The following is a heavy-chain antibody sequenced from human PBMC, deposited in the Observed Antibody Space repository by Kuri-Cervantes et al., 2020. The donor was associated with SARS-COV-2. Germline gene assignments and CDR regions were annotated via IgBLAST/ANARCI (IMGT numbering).Heavy chain of an antibody. J-gene: IGHJ4*02. CDR2: IYHSGST. D-gene: IGHD6-13*01. CDR3: AREDSSSWLYSYDY. V-gene: IGHV4-39*07. CDR1: GASISRSTYY. Sequence: SETLSLTCTVSGASISRSTYYWGWIRQPPGKGLEWIGSIYHSGSTYYNPSLKSRVTISVDTSKNQFSLKLSSVTAADTAVYYCAREDSSSWLYSYDYWGQGTLVTVSS.